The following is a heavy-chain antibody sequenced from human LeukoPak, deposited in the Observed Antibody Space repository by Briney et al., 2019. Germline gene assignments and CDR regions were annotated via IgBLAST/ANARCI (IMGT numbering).Heavy chain of an antibody. Sequence: PSETLSLTCTVSGYSISSGYYWGWIRQPPGKGLEWIGSIYHSGSTYYNPSLKSRVTMSVDTSKNLFSLKLSSVTAADTAVYYCAREAYCGGDCFFHFDYWGQGTLVTVSS. J-gene: IGHJ4*02. CDR2: IYHSGST. CDR1: GYSISSGYY. V-gene: IGHV4-38-2*02. CDR3: AREAYCGGDCFFHFDY. D-gene: IGHD2-21*02.